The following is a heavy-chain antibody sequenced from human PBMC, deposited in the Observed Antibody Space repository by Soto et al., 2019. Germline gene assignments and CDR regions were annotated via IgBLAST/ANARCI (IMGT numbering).Heavy chain of an antibody. D-gene: IGHD3-3*01. Sequence: QVQLVQSGAEVKKPGASVMVSCKASGYTFTSYDINWVRQATGQGLEWMGWMNPNSGNTGYAQKFQGRVTMTRNTSIITAYMELSSLRSEDTAVYYCARPRSGSYYYGMDVWGQGTAVTVSS. V-gene: IGHV1-8*01. CDR3: ARPRSGSYYYGMDV. CDR1: GYTFTSYD. CDR2: MNPNSGNT. J-gene: IGHJ6*02.